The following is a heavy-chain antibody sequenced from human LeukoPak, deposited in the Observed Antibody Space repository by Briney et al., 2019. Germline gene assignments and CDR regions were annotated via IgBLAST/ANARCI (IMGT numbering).Heavy chain of an antibody. CDR3: ARAPIAAAGIGFDP. Sequence: SVKVSCKASGGTFSSYAISWVRQAPGQGLEWLGRIIPILGIANYAQKFQGRVTITADKSTSTAYMELSSLRSEDTAVYYRARAPIAAAGIGFDPWGQGTLVTVSS. CDR2: IIPILGIA. V-gene: IGHV1-69*04. CDR1: GGTFSSYA. D-gene: IGHD6-13*01. J-gene: IGHJ5*02.